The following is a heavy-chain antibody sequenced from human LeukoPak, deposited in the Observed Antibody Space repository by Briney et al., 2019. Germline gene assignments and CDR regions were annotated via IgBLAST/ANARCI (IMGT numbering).Heavy chain of an antibody. CDR3: ARVTYVGAPRGYYYYYMDV. D-gene: IGHD1-26*01. CDR1: GGSISRGGYS. J-gene: IGHJ6*03. CDR2: FYYSGST. Sequence: PSQTLSLTCAVSGGSISRGGYSWSWIRQPPGKGLEWIGYFYYSGSTYYNPSLKSRVTISVDTSKNQLSLKLSSVTAADTAVYYCARVTYVGAPRGYYYYYMDVWGKGTTVTISS. V-gene: IGHV4-30-4*07.